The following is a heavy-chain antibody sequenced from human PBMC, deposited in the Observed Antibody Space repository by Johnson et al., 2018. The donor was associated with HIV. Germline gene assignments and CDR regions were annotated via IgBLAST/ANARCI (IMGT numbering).Heavy chain of an antibody. D-gene: IGHD6-13*01. Sequence: QVQLVESGGGVVRPGGSLRLSCVASGFTFSSYTMHWVRQAPGKGLEWVAVISNDGSFQYYTDSVKGRFTISRDNSKNTVFLQMNSLRSDDTAVYFCARDQAYRSSWAFSFDIWGQGTMVIVSS. V-gene: IGHV3-30*04. CDR1: GFTFSSYT. CDR2: ISNDGSFQ. CDR3: ARDQAYRSSWAFSFDI. J-gene: IGHJ3*02.